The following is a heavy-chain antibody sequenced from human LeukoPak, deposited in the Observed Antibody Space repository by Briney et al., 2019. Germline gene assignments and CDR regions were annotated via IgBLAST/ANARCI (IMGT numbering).Heavy chain of an antibody. J-gene: IGHJ4*02. CDR2: INPNSGGT. CDR3: ARGLHYDFWIGYYPGENFDY. D-gene: IGHD3-3*01. V-gene: IGHV1-2*02. CDR1: GYTFTGYY. Sequence: ASVKVSCKASGYTFTGYYIHWVRQAPGQGLEWMGWINPNSGGTNYAQKFQGRVTMTRDTCISTAYMELSRLRSDDTAVYCCARGLHYDFWIGYYPGENFDYWGQGTLVTVSS.